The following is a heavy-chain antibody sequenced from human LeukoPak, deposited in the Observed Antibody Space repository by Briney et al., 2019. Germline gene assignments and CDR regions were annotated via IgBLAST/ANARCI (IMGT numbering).Heavy chain of an antibody. CDR3: ARVGSTWSYFDY. CDR1: GFTFSSYS. V-gene: IGHV3-21*01. CDR2: MGGSSNYI. J-gene: IGHJ4*02. Sequence: PGGSLRLSCAASGFTFSSYSMNWVRQAPGKGLEWVSFMGGSSNYIYYADSVKDRFTISRDNAKNSLYLQMNRLRAEDTAVYYCARVGSTWSYFDYWGQGTLVTVSS. D-gene: IGHD6-13*01.